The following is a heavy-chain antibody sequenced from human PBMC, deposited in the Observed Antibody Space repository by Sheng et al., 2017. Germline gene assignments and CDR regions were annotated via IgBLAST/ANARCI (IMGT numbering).Heavy chain of an antibody. CDR1: GFTFSSYG. CDR3: AREGTSNGPYDSSGPIDY. Sequence: QVQLVESGGGVVQPGRSLRLSCAASGFTFSSYGMHWVRQAPGKGLEWVAVIWYDGSNKYYADSVKGRFTISRDNSKNTLYLQMNSLRAEDTAVYYCAREGTSNGPYDSSGPIDYWGQGTLVTVSS. V-gene: IGHV3-33*01. CDR2: IWYDGSNK. J-gene: IGHJ4*02. D-gene: IGHD3-22*01.